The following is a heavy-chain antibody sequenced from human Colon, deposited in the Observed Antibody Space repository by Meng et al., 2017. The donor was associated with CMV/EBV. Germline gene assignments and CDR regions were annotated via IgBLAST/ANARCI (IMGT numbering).Heavy chain of an antibody. Sequence: EVQLLESGGGFVQPGGSMRLSCAASGFTFTSYDMSWVRQAPGKGLEWVSTIGRGSGANYADSVKGRFTMSRDNSKNTVYLEMNNLRAEDTAIYYCARDRWFTFWGQGVLVTVSS. J-gene: IGHJ4*02. D-gene: IGHD2-15*01. CDR3: ARDRWFTF. CDR1: GFTFTSYD. V-gene: IGHV3-23*01. CDR2: IGRGSGA.